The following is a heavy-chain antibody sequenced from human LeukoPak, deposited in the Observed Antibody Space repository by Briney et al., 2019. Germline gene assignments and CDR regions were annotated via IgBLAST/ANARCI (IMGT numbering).Heavy chain of an antibody. CDR3: ARAQPSSSWTAFDI. CDR2: ISFDGSNK. D-gene: IGHD6-13*01. Sequence: GGSLRLSCAASGFTFSNYVMHWVRQAPGRGLEWVAIISFDGSNKYYADSVKGRFTISRDNSKNTLYLQMNSLRADDTAVYYCARAQPSSSWTAFDIWGQGTMVTVSS. J-gene: IGHJ3*02. CDR1: GFTFSNYV. V-gene: IGHV3-33*01.